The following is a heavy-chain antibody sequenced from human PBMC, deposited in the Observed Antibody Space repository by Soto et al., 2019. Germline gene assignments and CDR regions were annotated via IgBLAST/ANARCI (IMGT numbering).Heavy chain of an antibody. CDR2: IKQDGSEK. J-gene: IGHJ4*02. CDR3: ARGYYDSSGYEFSY. V-gene: IGHV3-7*05. Sequence: GGSLRLSCAASGFTFSSYWMSWVRQAPGKGLEWVANIKQDGSEKYYVDSVKGRFTISRDNAKNSLYLQMNSLRAEDTAVYYCARGYYDSSGYEFSYWGQGTLVTVSS. CDR1: GFTFSSYW. D-gene: IGHD3-22*01.